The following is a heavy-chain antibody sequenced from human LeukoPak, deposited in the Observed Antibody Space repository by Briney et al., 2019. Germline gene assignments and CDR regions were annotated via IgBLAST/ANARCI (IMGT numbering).Heavy chain of an antibody. V-gene: IGHV4-59*08. CDR1: GGSISSYD. Sequence: SGTLSLTCTVYGGSISSYDWSWIRQRPGKGLEWIGYIYYSGSTNYNPSLKSRVTISVDTSKNQFSLKLSSVTAADTAVYHCAGYSSGWYVFDYWGQGTLVTVSS. D-gene: IGHD6-19*01. CDR2: IYYSGST. J-gene: IGHJ4*02. CDR3: AGYSSGWYVFDY.